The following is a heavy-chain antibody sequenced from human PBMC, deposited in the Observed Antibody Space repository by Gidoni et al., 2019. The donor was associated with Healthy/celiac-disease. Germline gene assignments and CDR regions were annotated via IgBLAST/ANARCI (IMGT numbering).Heavy chain of an antibody. J-gene: IGHJ4*02. CDR3: AKDRDIVVVVAATPGYYFDY. D-gene: IGHD2-15*01. CDR1: GFTFIRYA. Sequence: EVQLLESGGGLVQPGGSPRLSCPASGFTFIRYAMSWVRQAPGKGLEWVSAISGSGGSTYYADSVKGRFTISIDNSKNTLYLQMNSLRAEDTAVYYCAKDRDIVVVVAATPGYYFDYWGQGTLVTVSS. CDR2: ISGSGGST. V-gene: IGHV3-23*01.